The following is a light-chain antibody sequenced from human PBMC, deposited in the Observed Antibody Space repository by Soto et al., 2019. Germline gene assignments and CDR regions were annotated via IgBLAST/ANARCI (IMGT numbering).Light chain of an antibody. V-gene: IGLV2-14*01. Sequence: HSALTQPASVSGSPGQSITISCTGTSSDVGGYIYVSWYQQHPGKAPKLMIYEVSNRPSGVSNRFSGSKSGNTASLTISGLQAEDEADYYCSSYTSSSTVLFGGGTKLTVL. CDR3: SSYTSSSTVL. CDR2: EVS. J-gene: IGLJ2*01. CDR1: SSDVGGYIY.